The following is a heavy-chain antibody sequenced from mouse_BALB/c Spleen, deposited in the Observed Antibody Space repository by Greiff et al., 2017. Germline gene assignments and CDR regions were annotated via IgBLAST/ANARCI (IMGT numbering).Heavy chain of an antibody. Sequence: QVQLKESGAELARPGASVKLSCKASGYTFTDYYINWVKQRTGQGLEWIGEIYPGSGNTYYNEKFKGKATLTADKSSSTAYMQLSSLTSEDSAVYFCARLGGTASWFAYWGQGTLVTVSA. CDR3: ARLGGTASWFAY. CDR1: GYTFTDYY. D-gene: IGHD2-14*01. CDR2: IYPGSGNT. V-gene: IGHV1-77*01. J-gene: IGHJ3*01.